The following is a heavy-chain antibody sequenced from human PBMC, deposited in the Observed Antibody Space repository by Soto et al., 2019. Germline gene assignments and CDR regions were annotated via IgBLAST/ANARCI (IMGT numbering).Heavy chain of an antibody. V-gene: IGHV4-4*07. J-gene: IGHJ6*02. D-gene: IGHD3-3*01. CDR1: GGSISSYY. CDR2: IYTSGST. Sequence: PSETLSLTCTVSGGSISSYYWSWIRQPAGKGLEWIGRIYTSGSTNYNPSLKSRVTMSVDTSKNQFSLKLSSVTAADTAVYYCARDGYYDFWSGYYTAGSPGYYYYGMDVWGQGTTVTVS. CDR3: ARDGYYDFWSGYYTAGSPGYYYYGMDV.